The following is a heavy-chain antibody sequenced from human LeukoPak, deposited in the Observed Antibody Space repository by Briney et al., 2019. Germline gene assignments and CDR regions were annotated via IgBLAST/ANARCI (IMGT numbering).Heavy chain of an antibody. CDR3: ARDVDYANPRHDY. J-gene: IGHJ4*02. CDR1: GFTFDDYG. V-gene: IGHV3-7*01. CDR2: INLDGSQK. Sequence: GGSLRLSCAASGFTFDDYGMSWVRQAPGKGLEWVANINLDGSQKYYVDSLKGRFTISRDNAKNSLYLQMNSLRAEDTAVYYCARDVDYANPRHDYWGQGTLVTVSS. D-gene: IGHD4/OR15-4a*01.